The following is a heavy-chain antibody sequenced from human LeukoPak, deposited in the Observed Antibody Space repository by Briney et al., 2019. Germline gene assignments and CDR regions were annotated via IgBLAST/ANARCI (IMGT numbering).Heavy chain of an antibody. CDR1: GGSFSGYY. Sequence: SETLSLTCTVYGGSFSGYYWSWIRQPPGKGLEWIGEINYSGSTNYNPSLKSRVTISVDTSKNQFSLKLSSVTAADTAVYYCARHPYDSSGYYSNYFDYWGQGTLVTVSS. CDR2: INYSGST. D-gene: IGHD3-22*01. V-gene: IGHV4-34*01. CDR3: ARHPYDSSGYYSNYFDY. J-gene: IGHJ4*02.